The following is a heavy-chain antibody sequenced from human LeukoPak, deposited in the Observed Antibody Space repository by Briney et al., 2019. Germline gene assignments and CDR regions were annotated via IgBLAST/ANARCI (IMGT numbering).Heavy chain of an antibody. V-gene: IGHV3-9*01. CDR2: ISWNSGSI. D-gene: IGHD6-19*01. J-gene: IGHJ6*02. CDR1: GFTFDDYA. CDR3: ARYRVAGAVLYYYYGMDV. Sequence: GGSLRLSCAASGFTFDDYAMHWVRQAPGKGLEWVSGISWNSGSIGYADSVKGRFTISRDNSKNTLYLQMNSLRAEDTAVCYCARYRVAGAVLYYYYGMDVWGQGTTVTVSS.